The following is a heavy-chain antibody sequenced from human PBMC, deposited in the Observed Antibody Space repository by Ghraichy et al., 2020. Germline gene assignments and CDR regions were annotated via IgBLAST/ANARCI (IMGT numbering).Heavy chain of an antibody. Sequence: ASVKVSCKASGYTFTSYGISWVRQAPGQGLEWMGWISAYNGNTNYAQKLQGRVTMTTDTSTSTAYMELRSLRSDDTAVYYCARDVIRGTAVAGLYYYYGMDVWGQGTTVTVSS. J-gene: IGHJ6*02. CDR3: ARDVIRGTAVAGLYYYYGMDV. V-gene: IGHV1-18*01. CDR2: ISAYNGNT. D-gene: IGHD6-19*01. CDR1: GYTFTSYG.